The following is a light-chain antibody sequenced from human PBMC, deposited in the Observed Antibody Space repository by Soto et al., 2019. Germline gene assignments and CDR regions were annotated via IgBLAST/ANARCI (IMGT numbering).Light chain of an antibody. Sequence: EIVMTQSPATLSVSPGERATLSCRASQSVSNKLVWYQQKPGQAPRLLLYGVSTRATGIPDRFSGSGSGTDFTLAISRVEPEDFAVYFCQQYADSPITFGQGTRLEIK. V-gene: IGKV3D-15*01. CDR1: QSVSNK. CDR3: QQYADSPIT. CDR2: GVS. J-gene: IGKJ5*01.